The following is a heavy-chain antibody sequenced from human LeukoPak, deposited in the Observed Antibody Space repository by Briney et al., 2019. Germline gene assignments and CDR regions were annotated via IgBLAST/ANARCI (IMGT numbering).Heavy chain of an antibody. V-gene: IGHV1-2*02. CDR1: GSTFTDYY. Sequence: GASVKVSCKASGSTFTDYYMHWVRQAPGQGLEWMGWINPNSGGTNFAQKFQGRVTMTRDTSISTAYMEPRSLRSDDTAVYYCAREGWGGPLDWFDLWGQGTLVTVSS. CDR2: INPNSGGT. J-gene: IGHJ5*02. D-gene: IGHD3-16*01. CDR3: AREGWGGPLDWFDL.